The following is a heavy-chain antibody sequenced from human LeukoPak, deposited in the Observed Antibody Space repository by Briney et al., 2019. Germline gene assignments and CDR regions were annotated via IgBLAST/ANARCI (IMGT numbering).Heavy chain of an antibody. V-gene: IGHV4-39*07. CDR1: GGSISSSSYY. CDR3: ARVTVLYSSSCWFDP. D-gene: IGHD6-6*01. CDR2: INHSGST. J-gene: IGHJ5*02. Sequence: SETLSLTCTVSGGSISSSSYYWGWIRQPPGKGLEWIGEINHSGSTNYNPSLKSRVTISVDTSKNQFSLKLSSVTAADTAVYYCARVTVLYSSSCWFDPWGQGTLVTVSS.